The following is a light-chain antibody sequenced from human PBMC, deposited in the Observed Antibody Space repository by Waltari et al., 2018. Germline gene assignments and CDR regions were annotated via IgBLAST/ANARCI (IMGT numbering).Light chain of an antibody. CDR3: QQRRNWPLT. V-gene: IGKV3-11*01. Sequence: SCRASISFGTYLAWYQQRPGQSPRLLIYDASYSATGIPARFSGSGSETDFTLTISSLQPEDFAVYYCQQRRNWPLTFGGGTRVQI. J-gene: IGKJ4*01. CDR1: ISFGTY. CDR2: DAS.